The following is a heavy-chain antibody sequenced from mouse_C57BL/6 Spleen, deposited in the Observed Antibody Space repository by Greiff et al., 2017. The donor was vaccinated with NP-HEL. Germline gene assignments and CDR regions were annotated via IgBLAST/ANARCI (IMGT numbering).Heavy chain of an antibody. CDR1: GYTFTSYW. D-gene: IGHD2-3*01. J-gene: IGHJ3*01. Sequence: QVQLQQPGAELVKPGASVKLSCKASGYTFTSYWMHWVKQRPGQGLVWIGMIHPNSGSTNYNEKFKSKATLTVDKSSSTAYMQLSSLTSADSAVYYCARDDGPAWFAYWGQGTLVTVSA. V-gene: IGHV1-64*01. CDR2: IHPNSGST. CDR3: ARDDGPAWFAY.